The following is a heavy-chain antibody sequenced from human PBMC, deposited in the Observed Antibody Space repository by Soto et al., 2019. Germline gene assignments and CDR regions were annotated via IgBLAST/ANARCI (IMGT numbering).Heavy chain of an antibody. CDR3: ASVTRTCISTSCYRYYYGMDV. Sequence: HSETLSLTCVVSGGSVSSGSYYWSWIRQPPGKGLEWIGYIYYSGSTNYNPSLKSRVTISVDTSKNQFSLKLSSVTAADTAVYYCASVTRTCISTSCYRYYYGMDVWGQGTTVTVSS. V-gene: IGHV4-61*01. CDR1: GGSVSSGSYY. CDR2: IYYSGST. J-gene: IGHJ6*02. D-gene: IGHD2-2*02.